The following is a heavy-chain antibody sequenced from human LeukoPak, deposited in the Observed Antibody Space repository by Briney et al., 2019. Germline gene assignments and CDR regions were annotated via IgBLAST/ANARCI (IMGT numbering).Heavy chain of an antibody. D-gene: IGHD5-12*01. Sequence: GGSLRLSCAASGFTFSSYSMNWVRQAPGKGLEWVSSISSSSNYIYYADSVKGRFTISRDNAKNSLYLQMNSLTAEDTAVYYCARGGYSGYDYFPYCFDYWGQGTLVTVSS. CDR2: ISSSSNYI. CDR1: GFTFSSYS. V-gene: IGHV3-21*01. J-gene: IGHJ4*02. CDR3: ARGGYSGYDYFPYCFDY.